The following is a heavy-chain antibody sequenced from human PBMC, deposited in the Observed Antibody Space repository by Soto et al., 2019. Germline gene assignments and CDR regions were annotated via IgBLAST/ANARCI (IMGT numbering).Heavy chain of an antibody. CDR2: IIPICGTA. Sequence: QVQLVQSGAEVKKPGSSVKVSCKASGGTFSSYAISWVRQAPGQGLEWMGGIIPICGTANYAQKLQGRVTLTANESTSTAYMELSSLRSEDTAVYYCAREAYYYDSSGYYPYFFDYWGQGTLVTVSS. J-gene: IGHJ4*02. CDR1: GGTFSSYA. V-gene: IGHV1-69*01. D-gene: IGHD3-22*01. CDR3: AREAYYYDSSGYYPYFFDY.